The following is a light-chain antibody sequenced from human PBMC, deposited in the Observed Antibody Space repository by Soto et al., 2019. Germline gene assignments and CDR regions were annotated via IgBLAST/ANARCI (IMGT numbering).Light chain of an antibody. Sequence: EIVMTQSPATLSVSPGERATLSCRAGQSVSSDLAWYQQKPGQAPRLLIYGVSTRATGVPARFSGSGSGTEFTLTISSLQSEDFAVFYCQQYNNWPFTFGPGTKVDI. J-gene: IGKJ3*01. CDR3: QQYNNWPFT. CDR1: QSVSSD. CDR2: GVS. V-gene: IGKV3-15*01.